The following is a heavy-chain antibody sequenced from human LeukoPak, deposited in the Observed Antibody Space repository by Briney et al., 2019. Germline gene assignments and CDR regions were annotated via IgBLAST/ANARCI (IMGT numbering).Heavy chain of an antibody. J-gene: IGHJ6*02. D-gene: IGHD3-3*01. Sequence: GESLKISCKGSGYSFTSYWIGWVRQMPGKGLEWMGIIYPGDSDTRYSPSFQGQVTISADKSISTAYLQWSSLKASDTAMYYCARVGGVVISLYYYYGMDVWGQGTTVTVSS. CDR2: IYPGDSDT. CDR1: GYSFTSYW. CDR3: ARVGGVVISLYYYYGMDV. V-gene: IGHV5-51*01.